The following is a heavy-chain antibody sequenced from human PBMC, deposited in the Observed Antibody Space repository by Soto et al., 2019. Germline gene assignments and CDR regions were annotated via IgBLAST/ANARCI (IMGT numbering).Heavy chain of an antibody. Sequence: SETLSLTCAVYGGSFSGYYWSWFRQPPGKGLEWIEEINHSGSTNYNPSLTSRVTISVDTSKIQFSLKLSSVTAADAAVYYCARGVSSSSEGDYYYYYGMDVWGQGTTVTVSS. CDR2: INHSGST. CDR1: GGSFSGYY. D-gene: IGHD6-6*01. J-gene: IGHJ6*02. V-gene: IGHV4-34*01. CDR3: ARGVSSSSEGDYYYYYGMDV.